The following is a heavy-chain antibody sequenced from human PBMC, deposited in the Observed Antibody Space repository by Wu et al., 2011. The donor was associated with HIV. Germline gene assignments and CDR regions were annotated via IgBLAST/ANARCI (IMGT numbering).Heavy chain of an antibody. CDR1: GGTLRTYA. Sequence: QVQLVQSGAQVKNPGSSVKVSCKASGGTLRTYAISWVRQATGQGLEWMGWMNPNSGNTGYAQKFQGRVTLTSDNSINTAYMELSRLRFDDTAVYYCAREPDRSGWYGDPGNFDLWAVAPRSLSPQ. V-gene: IGHV1-8*01. CDR3: AREPDRSGWYGDPGNFDL. J-gene: IGHJ2*01. CDR2: MNPNSGNT. D-gene: IGHD6-19*01.